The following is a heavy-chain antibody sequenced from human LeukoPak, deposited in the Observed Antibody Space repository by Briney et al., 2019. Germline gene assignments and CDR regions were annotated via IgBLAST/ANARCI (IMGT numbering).Heavy chain of an antibody. CDR1: GGSISSSSYY. Sequence: PSETLSLTCTVSGGSISSSSYYWGWIRQPPGKGLEWIGSIYYSGGTYYNPSLKSRATISVDTSKKQFSLRLSSVTATDTAAYYCATGSIAVAVFDYWGHGTLVTVSS. J-gene: IGHJ4*01. V-gene: IGHV4-39*01. CDR3: ATGSIAVAVFDY. D-gene: IGHD6-19*01. CDR2: IYYSGGT.